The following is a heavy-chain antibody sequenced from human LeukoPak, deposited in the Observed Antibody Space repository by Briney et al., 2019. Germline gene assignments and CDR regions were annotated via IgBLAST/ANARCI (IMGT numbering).Heavy chain of an antibody. CDR2: IHYSGRP. J-gene: IGHJ6*02. V-gene: IGHV4-59*11. CDR3: ARFGVDYDMDV. D-gene: IGHD3-16*01. Sequence: PSETLSLTCTVSGGSISGHYWTWIRQPPGKGLEWIGQIHYSGRPDYNPSLKSRVTISVDTSKNQLSLTVTSVTGADTAVYYCARFGVDYDMDVWGQGTTVTVSS. CDR1: GGSISGHY.